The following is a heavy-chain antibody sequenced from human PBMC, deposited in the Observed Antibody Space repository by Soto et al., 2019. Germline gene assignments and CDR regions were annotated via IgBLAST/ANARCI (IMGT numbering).Heavy chain of an antibody. CDR2: INHSGST. CDR1: GGSFSGYY. CDR3: ARGYVDTAMVTSGSSWYSADS. Sequence: SETLSLTCAVYGGSFSGYYWSWIRQPPGKGLEWIGEINHSGSTNYNPSLKSRVTISVDTSKNQFSLKLSSVTPADPAVYYCARGYVDTAMVTSGSSWYSADSWGQGTLVTVSS. J-gene: IGHJ4*02. V-gene: IGHV4-34*01. D-gene: IGHD5-18*01.